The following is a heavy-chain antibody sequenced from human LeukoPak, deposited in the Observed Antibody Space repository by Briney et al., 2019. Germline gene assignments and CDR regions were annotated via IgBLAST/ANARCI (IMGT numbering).Heavy chain of an antibody. CDR1: GGSIRSYY. CDR2: IYYSGST. D-gene: IGHD1-14*01. CDR3: AREGVSPEYDY. Sequence: SSETLSLTCTVSGGSIRSYYWSWIRQPPGKGLEWMGYIYYSGSTNYNPSLKSRVTISVDTSKNQFSLKLSSVTAADTAVYYCAREGVSPEYDYWGQGTLVTVSS. V-gene: IGHV4-59*12. J-gene: IGHJ4*02.